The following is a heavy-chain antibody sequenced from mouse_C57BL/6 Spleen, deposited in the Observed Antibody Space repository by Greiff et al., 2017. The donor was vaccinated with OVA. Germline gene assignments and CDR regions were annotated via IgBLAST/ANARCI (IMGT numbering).Heavy chain of an antibody. D-gene: IGHD1-1*01. Sequence: QVQLQQPGAELVLPGASVKLSCKASGYTFTSYWMHWVKQTPGQGLEWIGEIAPSDSYTNYNQKFKGKSTLTVDKSSSTAYMQLSSLTSEDSAVYYCATSITTVDYWGQGTLVTVSA. CDR2: IAPSDSYT. V-gene: IGHV1-69*01. J-gene: IGHJ3*01. CDR3: ATSITTVDY. CDR1: GYTFTSYW.